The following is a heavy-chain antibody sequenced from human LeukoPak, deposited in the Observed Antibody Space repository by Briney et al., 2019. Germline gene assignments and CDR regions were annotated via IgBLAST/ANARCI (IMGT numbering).Heavy chain of an antibody. CDR3: ARDRVLVTAYYGMDV. D-gene: IGHD2-21*02. Sequence: PSETLSLTCTVSGGSVSSGSYYWSWLRQPPERGLEWIGHIYFSGSTNYNPSLKSRVTISIDTSKNQFSLNLSSVTAADTAVYYCARDRVLVTAYYGMDVWGQGTTVTVSS. J-gene: IGHJ6*02. V-gene: IGHV4-61*01. CDR1: GGSVSSGSYY. CDR2: IYFSGST.